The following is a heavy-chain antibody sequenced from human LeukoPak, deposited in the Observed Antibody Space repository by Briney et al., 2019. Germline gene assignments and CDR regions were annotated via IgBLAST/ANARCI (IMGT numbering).Heavy chain of an antibody. CDR1: GFSLSTSGVG. Sequence: SGPTLVKPTQTLTLTCTFSGFSLSTSGVGVGWIRQPPGKALEWLALIYWDDDKRYSPSLKSRLTITKDTSKNQVVLTMTNMDPVDTATYYCAHRYYYGSGSQDAFDIWGQGTMVTGSS. V-gene: IGHV2-5*02. CDR2: IYWDDDK. D-gene: IGHD3-10*01. CDR3: AHRYYYGSGSQDAFDI. J-gene: IGHJ3*02.